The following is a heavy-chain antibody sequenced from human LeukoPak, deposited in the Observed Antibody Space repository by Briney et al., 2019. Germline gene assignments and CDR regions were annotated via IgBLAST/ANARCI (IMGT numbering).Heavy chain of an antibody. CDR2: ISSSSSTI. CDR3: ARDSQLALNYDFWSGYRLGEKYYFDY. V-gene: IGHV3-48*02. J-gene: IGHJ4*02. D-gene: IGHD3-3*01. CDR1: GFTFSSYS. Sequence: QHWGSLRLSCAASGFTFSSYSMNWVRQAPGKGLEWVSYISSSSSTIYYADSVKGRFTISRDNAKNSLYLQMNSLRDEDTAVYYCARDSQLALNYDFWSGYRLGEKYYFDYWGQGTLVTVSS.